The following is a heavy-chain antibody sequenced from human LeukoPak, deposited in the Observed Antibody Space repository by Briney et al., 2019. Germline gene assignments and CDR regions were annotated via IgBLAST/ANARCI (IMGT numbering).Heavy chain of an antibody. CDR3: ARVRPRVLRYFDWLPPDEPGAFDI. Sequence: GASVKVSCKASGYTFTSYGISWVRQAPGQGLEWMGWISAYNGNTNYAQKLQGRVTMTTDTSTSTAYMELRSLRSDDTAVYYCARVRPRVLRYFDWLPPDEPGAFDIWGQGTMVTVSS. CDR1: GYTFTSYG. CDR2: ISAYNGNT. D-gene: IGHD3-9*01. V-gene: IGHV1-18*01. J-gene: IGHJ3*02.